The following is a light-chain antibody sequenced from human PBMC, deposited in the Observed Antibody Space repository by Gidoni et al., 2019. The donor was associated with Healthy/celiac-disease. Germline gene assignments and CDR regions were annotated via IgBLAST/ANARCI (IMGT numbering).Light chain of an antibody. V-gene: IGKV1-5*03. CDR1: QSISSW. Sequence: DSQMTQSQSTLSASVGDRVTITCRASQSISSWLAWYQQKPGKAPKLLIYKASSLESGVPSRFSGSGSGTEFTLTISSLQPDDFATYYCQQYNSYSPTWTFGQWTKVEIK. J-gene: IGKJ1*01. CDR3: QQYNSYSPTWT. CDR2: KAS.